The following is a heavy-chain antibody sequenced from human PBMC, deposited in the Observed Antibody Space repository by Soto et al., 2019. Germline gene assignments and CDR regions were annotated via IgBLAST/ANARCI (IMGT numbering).Heavy chain of an antibody. CDR2: INAGNGNT. CDR3: ASEWAAGTRWFDP. V-gene: IGHV1-3*01. CDR1: GYTFTSYA. Sequence: QVQLVQSGAEVKKPGASVKVSCKASGYTFTSYAMHWVRQAPGQRLEWMGWINAGNGNTKYSQKFQGRVTITRDTSASTAYLALRRLGSDDTAVSYCASEWAAGTRWFDPWGQGTLVTVSS. D-gene: IGHD6-13*01. J-gene: IGHJ5*02.